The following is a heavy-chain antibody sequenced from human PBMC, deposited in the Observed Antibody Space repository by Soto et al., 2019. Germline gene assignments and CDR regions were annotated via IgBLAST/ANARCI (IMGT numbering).Heavy chain of an antibody. V-gene: IGHV1-8*01. CDR3: ARGHPWPYYGSGSLNWFNP. Sequence: QVQLVQSGAEVKKPGTSVKVSCKASGYALGDLDINWVRQVTGPGIEWMGWMNPSSGSAGYALKYQGRVTLTKNTATSTAYMELSGLTSDDTATYYCARGHPWPYYGSGSLNWFNPLGQGTLVTVSS. D-gene: IGHD3-10*01. CDR2: MNPSSGSA. CDR1: GYALGDLD. J-gene: IGHJ5*02.